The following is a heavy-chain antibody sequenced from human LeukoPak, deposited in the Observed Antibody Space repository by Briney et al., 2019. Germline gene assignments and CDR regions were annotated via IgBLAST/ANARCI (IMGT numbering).Heavy chain of an antibody. Sequence: PGGSLRLSCAASGFTFRSYWMPWVRQAPGKGLEWVASINQDGSTKNHVDSVKGRFTISRDNAKNSLSLQMNSLTVEDAAVYYCAKDLHYYTSDVWGQGTTVTASS. CDR2: INQDGSTK. D-gene: IGHD3-22*01. CDR3: AKDLHYYTSDV. V-gene: IGHV3-7*01. J-gene: IGHJ6*02. CDR1: GFTFRSYW.